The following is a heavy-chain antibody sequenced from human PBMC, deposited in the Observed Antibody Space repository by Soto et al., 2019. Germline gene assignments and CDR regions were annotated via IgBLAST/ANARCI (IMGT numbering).Heavy chain of an antibody. CDR1: GGSISSGGYY. CDR2: IYYSGST. CDR3: ARNDFWSGYYPHDYYYYMDV. V-gene: IGHV4-31*03. D-gene: IGHD3-3*01. J-gene: IGHJ6*03. Sequence: QVQLQESGPGLVKPSQTLSLTCTVSGGSISSGGYYWSWIRQHPGKGLEWIGYIYYSGSTYYNPSLKSRVTISVDTSKNQFSLKLSSVTAADTAVYYCARNDFWSGYYPHDYYYYMDVWGKGTTVTVSS.